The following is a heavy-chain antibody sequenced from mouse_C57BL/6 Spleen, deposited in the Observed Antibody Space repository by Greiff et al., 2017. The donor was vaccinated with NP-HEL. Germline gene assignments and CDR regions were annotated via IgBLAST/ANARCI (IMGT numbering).Heavy chain of an antibody. D-gene: IGHD1-1*01. CDR1: GYAFSSSW. J-gene: IGHJ2*01. CDR2: IYPGDGDT. CDR3: ARDYGSRFSYYFDY. Sequence: VQLQQSGPELVKPGASVKISCKASGYAFSSSWMNWVKQRPGKGLEWIGRIYPGDGDTNYNGKFKGKATLTADKSSSTAYMQLSSLTSEDSAVYFCARDYGSRFSYYFDYWGQGTTLTVSS. V-gene: IGHV1-82*01.